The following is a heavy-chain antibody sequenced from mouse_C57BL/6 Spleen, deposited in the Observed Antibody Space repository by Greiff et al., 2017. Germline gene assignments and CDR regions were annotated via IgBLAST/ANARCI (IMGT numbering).Heavy chain of an antibody. CDR2: INPSNGGT. CDR3: ARAGYCYCGGYYCDY. D-gene: IGHD2-12*01. J-gene: IGHJ2*01. Sequence: QVQLQQPGTELVKPGASVKLSCKASGYTFTSYWMPWVKQRPGQGLEWIGNINPSNGGTNYNEKFKSKATLTVDKSYSTAYMQLSSLPSEDSAVYYCARAGYCYCGGYYCDYWGQGTTLTVSS. CDR1: GYTFTSYW. V-gene: IGHV1-53*01.